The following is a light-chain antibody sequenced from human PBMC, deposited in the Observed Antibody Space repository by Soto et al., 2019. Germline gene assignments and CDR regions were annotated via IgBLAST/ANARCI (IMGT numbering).Light chain of an antibody. Sequence: AIQMTQSPSSLSASVGDRVTITCRASQGIRNALGWYQQKPGKAPKLLIYAASSLQSGVPSRFSGSGSGTDLTLTISSLQPEDFATYYCLQDYNYPPSFGQGTKVEIK. J-gene: IGKJ1*01. CDR2: AAS. CDR3: LQDYNYPPS. V-gene: IGKV1-6*01. CDR1: QGIRNA.